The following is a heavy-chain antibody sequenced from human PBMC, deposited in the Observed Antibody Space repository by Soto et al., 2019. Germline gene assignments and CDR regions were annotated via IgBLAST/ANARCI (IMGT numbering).Heavy chain of an antibody. CDR3: ARDLKPPYYYDSSGPLGY. V-gene: IGHV1-46*01. D-gene: IGHD3-22*01. CDR1: GYTFTSYY. Sequence: ASVKVSCKASGYTFTSYYMHWVRQAPGQGLEWMGIINPSGGSTSYAQKFQGRVTMTRDTSTSTVYMELSSLRSEDTAVYYCARDLKPPYYYDSSGPLGYWGQGTLVTVS. CDR2: INPSGGST. J-gene: IGHJ4*02.